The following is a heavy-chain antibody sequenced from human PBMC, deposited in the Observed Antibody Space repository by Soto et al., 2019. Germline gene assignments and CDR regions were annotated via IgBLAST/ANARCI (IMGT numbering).Heavy chain of an antibody. CDR1: GGSISSYY. Sequence: SETLSLTCTVSGGSISSYYWSWIRQPPGKGLELIGYIYYSGSTNYNPSLKSRVTISVDTSKNQFSLKLSSVTAADTAVYYCARRSSSRRAAAGTNWFDPWGQGTLVTVSS. CDR3: ARRSSSRRAAAGTNWFDP. CDR2: IYYSGST. D-gene: IGHD6-13*01. J-gene: IGHJ5*02. V-gene: IGHV4-59*08.